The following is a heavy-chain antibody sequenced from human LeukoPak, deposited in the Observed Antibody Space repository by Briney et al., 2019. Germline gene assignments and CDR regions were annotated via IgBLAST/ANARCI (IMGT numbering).Heavy chain of an antibody. D-gene: IGHD3-10*01. CDR3: ARGSDYTWGG. J-gene: IGHJ4*01. CDR2: VHHTGRT. V-gene: IGHV4-4*02. Sequence: SETLSLTCVVSGGSISDSFDHYWSWVRQPPGKGFEWIAEVHHTGRTIYSPSFAGRVTISPDTSKNQTSLQLTSVTAADTAVYYRARGSDYTWGGWGQGTLVTVSS. CDR1: GGSISDSFDHY.